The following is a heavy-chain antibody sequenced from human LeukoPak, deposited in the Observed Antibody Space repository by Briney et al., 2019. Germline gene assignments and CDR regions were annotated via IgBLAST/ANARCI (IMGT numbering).Heavy chain of an antibody. J-gene: IGHJ6*03. V-gene: IGHV4-39*01. CDR3: ARQVSDYYYYYIDV. CDR2: IYYSETT. CDR1: GGSISSTGYY. Sequence: SETLSLTCTVSGGSISSTGYYWDWIRQPPGKGLEWIGSIYYSETTYYNSSLKSRVTISLDTSKNQFSLSLKSVTAADTAVYYCARQVSDYYYYYIDVWGRGATVTVSS. D-gene: IGHD5/OR15-5a*01.